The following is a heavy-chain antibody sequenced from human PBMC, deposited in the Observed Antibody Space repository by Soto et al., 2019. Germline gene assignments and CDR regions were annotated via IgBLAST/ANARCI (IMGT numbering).Heavy chain of an antibody. CDR2: INSDGSST. CDR3: ASEASYYETSSALDV. CDR1: GLSFSSYW. Sequence: VGSLRLSCVVSGLSFSSYWFHWVRQARGKGLVWVSRINSDGSSTTYADSVKGRFTTSRDNAKNTVYLQMNSLRAEDTAVYYCASEASYYETSSALDVWGQGTTVTVSS. J-gene: IGHJ6*02. D-gene: IGHD3-16*01. V-gene: IGHV3-74*01.